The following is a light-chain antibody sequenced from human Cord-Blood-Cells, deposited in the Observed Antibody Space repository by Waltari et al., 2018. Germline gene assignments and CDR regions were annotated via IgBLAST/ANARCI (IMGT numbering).Light chain of an antibody. CDR3: AAWDDSLNGWV. J-gene: IGLJ3*02. CDR1: SSNIGSNT. CDR2: SNN. V-gene: IGLV1-44*01. Sequence: QSVLTQPPSASGTPGQPVTVSCSGSSSNIGSNTANWYQQPPGTAPKLPVYSNNQRPSGVPDRFSGSKSGTSASLAISGLQSEDEADYYCAAWDDSLNGWVFGGGTKLTVL.